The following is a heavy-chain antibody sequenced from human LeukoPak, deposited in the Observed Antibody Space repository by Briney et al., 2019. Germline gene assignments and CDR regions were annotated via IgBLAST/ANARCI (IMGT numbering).Heavy chain of an antibody. V-gene: IGHV4-31*03. CDR1: GGSISSGGYY. Sequence: SETLSLTCTVSGGSISSGGYYWSWIRQHPGKGLEWIGYIYYSGSTYYNPSLKSRVTISVDTSKNQFSLKLSSVTAADTAVYYCGRFTTVTTFIDYWGQGTLVTVSS. CDR3: GRFTTVTTFIDY. D-gene: IGHD4-17*01. CDR2: IYYSGST. J-gene: IGHJ4*02.